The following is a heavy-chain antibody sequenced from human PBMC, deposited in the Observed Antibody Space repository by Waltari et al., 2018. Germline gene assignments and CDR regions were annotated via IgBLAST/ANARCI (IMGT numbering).Heavy chain of an antibody. CDR2: VDFNGNT. CDR1: GVAIHSSSY. V-gene: IGHV4-39*01. CDR3: ACLRSYSSSWPDISDV. D-gene: IGHD2-2*01. J-gene: IGHJ3*01. Sequence: QLQPQESGPGLVTPSATLSLPCSVAGVAIHSSSYCGWIRQPPGKGLEWMGSVDFNGNTYYSPSLKSRLIISVDPSKDQCSLSLSSVTAADTAVYYCACLRSYSSSWPDISDVWGQGTKVTVSS.